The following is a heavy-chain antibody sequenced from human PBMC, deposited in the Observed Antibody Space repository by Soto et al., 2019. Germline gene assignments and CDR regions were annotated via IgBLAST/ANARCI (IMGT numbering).Heavy chain of an antibody. CDR1: VFSFISYS. CDR2: ITSGGSFI. CDR3: ARDPDYDILTGSGRSDFDS. J-gene: IGHJ4*02. D-gene: IGHD3-9*01. V-gene: IGHV3-21*01. Sequence: GGSLRLSCASSVFSFISYSMNWVRQAPGKGLEWVSSITSGGSFIHYADSVKGRFTISRDNAEKSLFLQMNSLRHEDTAVYYCARDPDYDILTGSGRSDFDSWGQGTLVTVSS.